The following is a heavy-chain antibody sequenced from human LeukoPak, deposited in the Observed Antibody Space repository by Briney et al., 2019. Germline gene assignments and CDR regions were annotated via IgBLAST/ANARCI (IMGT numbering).Heavy chain of an antibody. V-gene: IGHV4-4*02. CDR2: VFHVVST. CDR1: GTSVSNTTHGHW. D-gene: IGHD2-21*02. CDR3: ARGGQPLLGNWFDP. J-gene: IGHJ5*02. Sequence: SGTXXLTCTVSGTSVSNTTHGHWWTWVRQPPGKGLDWIGEVFHVVSTNYNPSLKSRLTISVHTSKNQFSMKLSSVTAADTAVYYCARGGQPLLGNWFDPWGRGTLVTVSS.